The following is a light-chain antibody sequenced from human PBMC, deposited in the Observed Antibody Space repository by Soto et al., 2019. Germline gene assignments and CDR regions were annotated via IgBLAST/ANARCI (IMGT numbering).Light chain of an antibody. CDR1: SSDVGGYSY. CDR3: SSFSSITREV. J-gene: IGLJ2*01. V-gene: IGLV2-14*01. CDR2: EVS. Sequence: QSALTQPASVSGSPGQSITISCTGTSSDVGGYSYVSWYQQHPGKTPKLMIYEVSNRPSGVSHRFSGSKSGNTASLTISGLQTEDEADYYCSSFSSITREVFGGGTKLNVL.